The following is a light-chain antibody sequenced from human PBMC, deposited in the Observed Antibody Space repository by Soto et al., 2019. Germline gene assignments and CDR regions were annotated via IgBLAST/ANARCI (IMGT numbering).Light chain of an antibody. J-gene: IGLJ3*02. CDR2: DVS. CDR3: LLFYSGVRV. CDR1: TGPVTSGHF. Sequence: QAVVTQEPSLTVSPGGTVTLTCASSTGPVTSGHFPYWFQQKPGQGPRTLIYDVSYKDHWTPARFSGSLLGDKAALTLSGAQPDDEATYYCLLFYSGVRVFGGGTKVTVL. V-gene: IGLV7-46*01.